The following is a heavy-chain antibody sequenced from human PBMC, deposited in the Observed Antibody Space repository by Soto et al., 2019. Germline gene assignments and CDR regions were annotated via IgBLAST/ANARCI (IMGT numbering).Heavy chain of an antibody. CDR2: IGPHSGGT. Sequence: QVQLVQSGAEVKKSGASVKVSCKASGYTFTGYYIHWVRQAPGQRPEWVGEIGPHSGGTKYAQKFQGRVTMTRYTSISTVYMELSNLSPDDTAVYYCGRGRSGELVVFYWGQGTLVTVYS. V-gene: IGHV1-2*02. CDR1: GYTFTGYY. J-gene: IGHJ4*02. CDR3: GRGRSGELVVFY. D-gene: IGHD1-7*01.